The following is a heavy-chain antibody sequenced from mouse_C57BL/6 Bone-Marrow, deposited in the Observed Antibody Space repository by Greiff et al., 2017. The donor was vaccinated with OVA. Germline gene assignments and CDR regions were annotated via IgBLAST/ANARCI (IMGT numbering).Heavy chain of an antibody. V-gene: IGHV1-81*01. CDR1: GYTFTSYG. CDR3: ARGHYYAMDY. Sequence: VQRVESGAELARPGASVKLSCKASGYTFTSYGISWVKQRTGQGLEWIGEIYPRSGNTYYNEKFKGKATLTADKSSSTAYMELRSLTSEDSAVYFCARGHYYAMDYWGQGTSVTVSS. J-gene: IGHJ4*01. CDR2: IYPRSGNT.